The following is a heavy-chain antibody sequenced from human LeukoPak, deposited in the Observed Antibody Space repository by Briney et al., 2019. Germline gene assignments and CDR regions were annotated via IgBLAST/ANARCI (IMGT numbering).Heavy chain of an antibody. CDR3: ASSLVSGYYYFDY. CDR2: INPNSGGT. V-gene: IGHV1-2*02. J-gene: IGHJ4*02. D-gene: IGHD3-3*01. CDR1: GCTFTGYY. Sequence: ASVKVSCKASGCTFTGYYMHWVREAPGQGLEWMGWINPNSGGTNYAQKFQGRVTITRDTSISTAYMELSRLRSDDTAVYYCASSLVSGYYYFDYWGQGTLVTVSS.